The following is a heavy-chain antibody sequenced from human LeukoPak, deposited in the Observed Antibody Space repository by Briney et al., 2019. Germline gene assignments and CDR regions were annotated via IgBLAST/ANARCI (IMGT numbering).Heavy chain of an antibody. J-gene: IGHJ5*02. V-gene: IGHV1-2*02. CDR1: GYTFTGYY. Sequence: ASVKVSCKASGYTFTGYYMHWVRQAPGQGLEWMGWINPNSGGTNYAQKFQGRVTMTRDTSISTAYMELSRLRSDDTAVYYCARDLYGGFGEQEPWGQGTLVTVSS. CDR3: ARDLYGGFGEQEP. CDR2: INPNSGGT. D-gene: IGHD3-10*01.